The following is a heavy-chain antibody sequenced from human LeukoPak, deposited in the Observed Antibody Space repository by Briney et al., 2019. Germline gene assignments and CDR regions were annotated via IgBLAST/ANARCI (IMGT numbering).Heavy chain of an antibody. CDR1: GFTFSSYG. V-gene: IGHV3-30*02. CDR2: IRYDGSNK. Sequence: PGGSLRLSCAASGFTFSSYGMHWVRQAPGKGLEWVAFIRYDGSNKYYADSVKGRFTISRDNSKNTLYLQMNSLRAEDTAVYYCAKDWWVGTMIVPDAFDIWGQGTLVTVSS. J-gene: IGHJ4*02. D-gene: IGHD3-22*01. CDR3: AKDWWVGTMIVPDAFDI.